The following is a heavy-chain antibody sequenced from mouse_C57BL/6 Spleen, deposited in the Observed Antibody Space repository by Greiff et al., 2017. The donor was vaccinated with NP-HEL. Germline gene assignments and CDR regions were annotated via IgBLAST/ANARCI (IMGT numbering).Heavy chain of an antibody. D-gene: IGHD2-4*01. CDR2: IWSGGST. Sequence: VHLVESGPGLVQPSQSLSITCTVSGFSLNSYGVHWVRQSPGKGLEWLGVIWSGGSTDYNAAFISRLSISKDNSKSQVFFKINSLQADDTAIYYCAGYDYDPAWFAYWGQGTLVTVSA. J-gene: IGHJ3*01. CDR1: GFSLNSYG. V-gene: IGHV2-2*01. CDR3: AGYDYDPAWFAY.